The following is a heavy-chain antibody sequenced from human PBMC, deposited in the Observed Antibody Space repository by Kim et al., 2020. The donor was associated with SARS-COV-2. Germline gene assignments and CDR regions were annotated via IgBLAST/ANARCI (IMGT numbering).Heavy chain of an antibody. Sequence: RYSPSFHGRVTISADKSISTAYLQWSSLEASDSAMYYCARRVGGATGFLDYWGQGTLVTVSS. V-gene: IGHV5-51*01. J-gene: IGHJ4*02. D-gene: IGHD1-26*01. CDR3: ARRVGGATGFLDY.